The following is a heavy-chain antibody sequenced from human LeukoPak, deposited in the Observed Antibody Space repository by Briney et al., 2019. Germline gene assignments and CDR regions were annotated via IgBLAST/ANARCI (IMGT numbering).Heavy chain of an antibody. V-gene: IGHV1-69*13. CDR3: ARDSPYYDSLGWAFDI. D-gene: IGHD3-22*01. CDR1: GGTFSSYA. Sequence: SVKVSCKASGGTFSSYAISWVRQAPGQGLEWMGGIIPIFGTANYAQKFQGRVTITADESTSTAYMELSRLRSDDTAVYYCARDSPYYDSLGWAFDIWGQGTMVTVSS. J-gene: IGHJ3*02. CDR2: IIPIFGTA.